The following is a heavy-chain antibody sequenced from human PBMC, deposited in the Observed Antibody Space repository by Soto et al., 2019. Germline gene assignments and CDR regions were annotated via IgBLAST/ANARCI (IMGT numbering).Heavy chain of an antibody. V-gene: IGHV3-30*18. CDR2: ISYDGSNK. J-gene: IGHJ4*02. CDR1: GFTFSSYG. D-gene: IGHD3-22*01. Sequence: GGSLILSCAASGFTFSSYGMHWVRQAPGKGLEWVAVISYDGSNKYYADSVKGRFTISRDNSKNTLYLQMNSLRAEDTAVYYCAKLYDSSGPFDYWGQGTLVTVSS. CDR3: AKLYDSSGPFDY.